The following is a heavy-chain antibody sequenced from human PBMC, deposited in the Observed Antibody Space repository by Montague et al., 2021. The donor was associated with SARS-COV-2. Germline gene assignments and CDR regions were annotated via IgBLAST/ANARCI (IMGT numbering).Heavy chain of an antibody. D-gene: IGHD1-26*01. CDR1: GGSIFSNSFY. J-gene: IGHJ4*02. Sequence: SETLSLTCTVSGGSIFSNSFYWGWIRQSPGQGLEWIGNVLSSGSTFYNPSLRSRVTMSEDMSKNQFSLKLMSVTDADTAVYYCARSTVGTSHFDYWGQGTLVTVSS. V-gene: IGHV4-39*01. CDR3: ARSTVGTSHFDY. CDR2: VLSSGST.